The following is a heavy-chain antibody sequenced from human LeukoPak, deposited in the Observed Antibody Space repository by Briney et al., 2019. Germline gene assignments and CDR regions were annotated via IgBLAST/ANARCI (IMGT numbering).Heavy chain of an antibody. CDR3: ARDDYGDYDASRLIDY. V-gene: IGHV3-11*01. Sequence: PAESLRLSCAASGFTFSDYYMSWIRQAPGKGREWVSYISSSGSTRYYADSVKGRFTISRDNANNSRYLQMNSLRAEDTAVYHCARDDYGDYDASRLIDYWGRGTLVTAAS. J-gene: IGHJ4*02. D-gene: IGHD4-17*01. CDR1: GFTFSDYY. CDR2: ISSSGSTR.